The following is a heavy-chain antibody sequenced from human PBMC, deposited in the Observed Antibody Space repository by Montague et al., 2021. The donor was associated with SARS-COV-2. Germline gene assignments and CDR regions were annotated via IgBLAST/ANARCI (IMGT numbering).Heavy chain of an antibody. CDR1: GFTFSNYD. CDR2: ISTSAYTT. V-gene: IGHV3-48*03. D-gene: IGHD3-16*02. CDR3: TRDYRSIVGDGLDI. Sequence: SLRLSCAASGFTFSNYDMNWVRQAPGKGPEWISYISTSAYTTSYAGSAKGRFTISRDNGKNSLYLQMNSLRVEDTAVYYCTRDYRSIVGDGLDIWGQGTKATVSS. J-gene: IGHJ3*02.